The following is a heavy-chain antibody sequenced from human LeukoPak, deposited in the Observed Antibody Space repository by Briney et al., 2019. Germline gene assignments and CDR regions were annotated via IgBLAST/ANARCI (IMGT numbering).Heavy chain of an antibody. Sequence: GGSLRLSCAASGFTFSSYAMHWVRQAPGKGLEWVAVISYDGSNKYYADSVKGRFTISRDNSKNTLYLQMNSLRAEDTAVYYCARDGQGGFYYYYYMDVWGKGTTVTVSS. CDR1: GFTFSSYA. D-gene: IGHD3-16*01. V-gene: IGHV3-30*04. CDR3: ARDGQGGFYYYYYMDV. CDR2: ISYDGSNK. J-gene: IGHJ6*03.